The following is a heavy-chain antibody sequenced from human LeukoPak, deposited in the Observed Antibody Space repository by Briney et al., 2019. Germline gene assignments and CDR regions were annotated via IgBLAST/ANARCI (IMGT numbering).Heavy chain of an antibody. Sequence: GESLKISCKGSGYTFTGYWIAWVRQTPGKGLEWMGIMYPGDSDTRYSPSFQGQVTISADTSISTAYLQWSSLKASDTAMYYCARSGYYDSSGYYYGYWGQGTLVTVSS. D-gene: IGHD3-22*01. J-gene: IGHJ4*02. V-gene: IGHV5-51*01. CDR2: MYPGDSDT. CDR1: GYTFTGYW. CDR3: ARSGYYDSSGYYYGY.